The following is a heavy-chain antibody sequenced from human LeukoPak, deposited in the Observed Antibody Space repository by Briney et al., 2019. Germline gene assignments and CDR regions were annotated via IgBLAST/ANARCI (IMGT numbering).Heavy chain of an antibody. D-gene: IGHD4-11*01. V-gene: IGHV4-59*04. CDR3: ARVNTQGVPSP. J-gene: IGHJ5*02. CDR2: IYYSGTT. CDR1: GGSTGSDY. Sequence: SETLSLTCSVSGGSTGSDYWSWIRQPPGKGLEWIASIYYSGTTHYNPSHQSRVTMSVDTSKDQFSLKLSSVTAADTAVYYCARVNTQGVPSPWGQGILVTVSS.